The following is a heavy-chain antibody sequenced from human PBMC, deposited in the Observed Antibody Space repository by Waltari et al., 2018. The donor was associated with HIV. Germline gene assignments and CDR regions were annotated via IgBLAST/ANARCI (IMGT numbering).Heavy chain of an antibody. D-gene: IGHD6-6*01. J-gene: IGHJ4*02. CDR3: ATALYSSSSAGSIDY. V-gene: IGHV1-2*02. Sequence: QVQLVQSGAEVKKPEASVTVSCKASAYTFTVYSMHGVRQAPGQGLEWMGWINPNSGGTNYAQKFQGRVTMTRDTSISTAYMELSRLRSDDTAVYYCATALYSSSSAGSIDYWGQGTLVTVSS. CDR2: INPNSGGT. CDR1: AYTFTVYS.